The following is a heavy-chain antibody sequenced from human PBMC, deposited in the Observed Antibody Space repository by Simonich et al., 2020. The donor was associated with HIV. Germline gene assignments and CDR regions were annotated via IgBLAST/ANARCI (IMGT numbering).Heavy chain of an antibody. D-gene: IGHD3-10*01. CDR1: GGTFSSFA. V-gene: IGHV1-69*13. CDR3: ARKGGGRGVYYFDY. J-gene: IGHJ4*02. CDR2: INPIFGTA. Sequence: QVQLVQSGAEVKKPGSSVKVSCKASGGTFSSFAISWVRQAPGLGLGWGGGINPIFGTANYAQMFQGRVTITADESTSTAYMELSSLRSEDTGIYYCARKGGGRGVYYFDYWGQGTLVTVSS.